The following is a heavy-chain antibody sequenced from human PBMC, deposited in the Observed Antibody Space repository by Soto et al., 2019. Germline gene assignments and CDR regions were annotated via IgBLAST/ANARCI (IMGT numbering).Heavy chain of an antibody. CDR1: GFTVSSNY. CDR2: IYSGGST. CDR3: ARDRRLQLVPGRGDYYYGMDV. Sequence: EVQLVESGGGLVQPGGSLRLSCAASGFTVSSNYMSWVRQAPGKGLEWVSVIYSGGSTYYADSVKGRFTISRDNSKNTLYLQMNSLRAEDTAVYYCARDRRLQLVPGRGDYYYGMDVWGQGTTVTVSS. D-gene: IGHD6-13*01. V-gene: IGHV3-66*01. J-gene: IGHJ6*02.